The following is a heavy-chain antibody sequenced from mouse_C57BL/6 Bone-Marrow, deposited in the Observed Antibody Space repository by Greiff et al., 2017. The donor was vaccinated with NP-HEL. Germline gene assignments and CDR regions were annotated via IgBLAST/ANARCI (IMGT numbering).Heavy chain of an antibody. Sequence: VQLQQSGAELARPGASVKLSCKASGYTFTSYGISWVKQRTGQGLEWIGEIYPRSGNTYYNEKFKGKATLTADKSTSTAYMELSSLTSEDSAVYFCARGRRAAMDYWGKGTSVTVSS. J-gene: IGHJ4*01. CDR1: GYTFTSYG. V-gene: IGHV1-81*01. CDR2: IYPRSGNT. CDR3: ARGRRAAMDY.